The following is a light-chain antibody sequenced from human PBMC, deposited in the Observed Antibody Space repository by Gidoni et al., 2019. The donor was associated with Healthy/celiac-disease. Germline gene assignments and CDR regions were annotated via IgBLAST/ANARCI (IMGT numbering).Light chain of an antibody. CDR2: LGS. V-gene: IGKV2-28*01. Sequence: DIVMTQSPLSLPVTPGEPASISCRSSQSLLHSNGYNYLDWYLQKPGQSPQLLIYLGSNRASEVPDRFSGSGSGTDFTLKISRVEAEDVGVYYCMQDLQTPITFGQGTRLEIK. CDR1: QSLLHSNGYNY. J-gene: IGKJ5*01. CDR3: MQDLQTPIT.